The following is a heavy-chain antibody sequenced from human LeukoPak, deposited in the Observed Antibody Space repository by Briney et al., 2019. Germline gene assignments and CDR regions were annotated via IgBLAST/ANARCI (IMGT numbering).Heavy chain of an antibody. Sequence: GESLKISCKGSGYSFTSYWISWVRQMPGKGLEWMGRIDPSDSYTNYSPSFQGHVTISADKSISTAYLQWSSLKASDTAMYYCARRYYDYVWGSYRATDFDYWGQGTLVTVSS. J-gene: IGHJ4*02. CDR2: IDPSDSYT. V-gene: IGHV5-10-1*01. D-gene: IGHD3-16*02. CDR1: GYSFTSYW. CDR3: ARRYYDYVWGSYRATDFDY.